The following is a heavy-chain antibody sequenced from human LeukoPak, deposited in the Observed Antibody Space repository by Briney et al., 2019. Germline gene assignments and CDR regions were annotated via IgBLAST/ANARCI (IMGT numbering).Heavy chain of an antibody. Sequence: GASVKVSCKASGYTFTNYYIHWVRQAPGQGLEWMGVINPSGGSTSYAQKFQGRVTLTRDMSTSTDYLELSSLRSEDTAVYYCARDNSVRDTAWWFDPWGQGTLVTVSS. J-gene: IGHJ5*02. D-gene: IGHD2-21*02. V-gene: IGHV1-46*01. CDR1: GYTFTNYY. CDR2: INPSGGST. CDR3: ARDNSVRDTAWWFDP.